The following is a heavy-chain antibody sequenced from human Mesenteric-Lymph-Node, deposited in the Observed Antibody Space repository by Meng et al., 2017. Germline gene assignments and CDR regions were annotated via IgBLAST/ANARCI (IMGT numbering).Heavy chain of an antibody. D-gene: IGHD3-10*01. CDR2: INHSGST. CDR1: GGSFSGYY. J-gene: IGHJ6*02. CDR3: ARVYYYGSGSYYRNGMDV. Sequence: SQTLSLTCAVYGGSFSGYYWSWIRQPPGKGLEWIGEINHSGSTNYNPSLKSRVTISVDTSKNQFSLKLSSVTAADTAVYYCARVYYYGSGSYYRNGMDVWGQGNTVTVSS. V-gene: IGHV4-34*01.